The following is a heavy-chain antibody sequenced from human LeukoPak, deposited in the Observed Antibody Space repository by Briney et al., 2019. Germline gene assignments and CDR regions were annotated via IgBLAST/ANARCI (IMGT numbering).Heavy chain of an antibody. J-gene: IGHJ4*02. D-gene: IGHD3-10*01. V-gene: IGHV3-30*18. CDR1: GFLFSSYD. CDR2: VSYDGNNK. Sequence: GGSLRLSCAASGFLFSSYDMHWVRQAPGKGLEWVAVVSYDGNNKYYADSVKGRFAISRDNSKNTLYLQMNSLRAEDTALYYCAKGIRGYGSGSYYLDYWGQGTLVTVSS. CDR3: AKGIRGYGSGSYYLDY.